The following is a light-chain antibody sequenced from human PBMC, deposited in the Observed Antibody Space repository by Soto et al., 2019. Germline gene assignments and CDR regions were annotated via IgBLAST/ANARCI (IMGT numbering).Light chain of an antibody. V-gene: IGLV1-47*01. Sequence: QSVLTQPPSASGTPGQRVTISCSGGSSNIGTNFVSWYQQLPGTAPKLLIHGNNQRPSGVPDRFSGSRSGTSAPLAISGLRSEDEADYFCAAWDDSLSALVFGGGTKLTVL. CDR2: GNN. CDR1: SSNIGTNF. J-gene: IGLJ2*01. CDR3: AAWDDSLSALV.